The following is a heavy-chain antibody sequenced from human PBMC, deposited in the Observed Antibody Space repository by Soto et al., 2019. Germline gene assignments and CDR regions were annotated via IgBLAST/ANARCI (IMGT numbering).Heavy chain of an antibody. Sequence: EVQLVESGGGLVQPGGSLRLSCAASGFTFSTYWMHWVRQAPGEGLVWVSRIATEGSGTTYADSVKGRFTISRDNAKNRLYLQMNSLRAGDTAVYYCARVLRELPNWNYGMDVWGQGTTVTVSS. J-gene: IGHJ6*02. CDR1: GFTFSTYW. V-gene: IGHV3-74*01. CDR2: IATEGSGT. D-gene: IGHD1-20*01. CDR3: ARVLRELPNWNYGMDV.